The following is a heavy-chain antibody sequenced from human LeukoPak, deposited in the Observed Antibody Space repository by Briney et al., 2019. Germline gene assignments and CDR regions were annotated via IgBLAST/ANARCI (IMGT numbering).Heavy chain of an antibody. CDR1: GGSISSYY. CDR2: IYTSGNT. D-gene: IGHD3-10*01. J-gene: IGHJ4*02. V-gene: IGHV4-4*07. Sequence: PSETLSLTCTVSGGSISSYYWSWIRQPAGKGLEWIGRIYTSGNTNYNPSLQSRVTMSLDTSKNQFSLKLSSVTATDTAVYYCARGLWFGDENPPYFDYWGQGILVTVSS. CDR3: ARGLWFGDENPPYFDY.